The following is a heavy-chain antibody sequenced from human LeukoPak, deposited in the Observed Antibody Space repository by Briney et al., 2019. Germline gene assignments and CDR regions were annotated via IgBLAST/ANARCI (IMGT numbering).Heavy chain of an antibody. Sequence: ASVKVSCKASGYTFTSYYIHWVRQAPGQGLEWMGWLNPNNDYTYYAPKFQGRVTLTRDTSISTVYMELNRLTSDDTALYYCAVAPGDYWGQGTLVSVSA. CDR3: AVAPGDY. V-gene: IGHV1-2*02. J-gene: IGHJ4*02. CDR1: GYTFTSYY. CDR2: LNPNNDYT. D-gene: IGHD2-21*01.